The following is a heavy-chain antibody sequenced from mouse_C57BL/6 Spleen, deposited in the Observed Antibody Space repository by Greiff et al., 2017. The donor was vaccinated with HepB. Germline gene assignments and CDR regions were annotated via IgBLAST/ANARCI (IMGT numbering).Heavy chain of an antibody. D-gene: IGHD2-3*01. CDR3: AREGYSLFAY. CDR2: IDPSDSYT. CDR1: GYTFTSYW. J-gene: IGHJ3*01. Sequence: QVQLQQPGAELVRPGTSVKLSCKASGYTFTSYWMHWVKQRPGQGLEWIGVIDPSDSYTNYNQKIKGKATLTVDTSSSTAYMQLSSLTSEDSAVYYCAREGYSLFAYWGQGTLVTVSA. V-gene: IGHV1-59*01.